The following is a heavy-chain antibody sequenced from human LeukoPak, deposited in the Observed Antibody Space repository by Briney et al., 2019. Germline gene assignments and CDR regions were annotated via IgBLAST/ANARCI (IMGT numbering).Heavy chain of an antibody. J-gene: IGHJ4*02. CDR2: IKSSRSYI. Sequence: GGSLRLSCAASRFTFSSYSMNWVRQAPGKGLEWVSSIKSSRSYIYYADSVKGRFTISTDNAKNSLSLQLNSLTAEDTAVYYCARARFGELVFDYWGQGTLVTVSS. V-gene: IGHV3-21*01. CDR3: ARARFGELVFDY. D-gene: IGHD3-10*01. CDR1: RFTFSSYS.